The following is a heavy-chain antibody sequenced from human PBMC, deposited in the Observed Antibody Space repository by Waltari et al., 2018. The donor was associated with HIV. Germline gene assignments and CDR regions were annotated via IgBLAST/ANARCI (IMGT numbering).Heavy chain of an antibody. J-gene: IGHJ6*02. CDR1: GYTFTSYD. D-gene: IGHD2-2*01. V-gene: IGHV1-8*01. Sequence: QVQLVQSGAEVKKPGAAVKVSFKASGYTFTSYDLNWVRQATGHGLEWMGWMNPNSGNTGYAQKFQGRVTMTRNTSISTAYMELSSLRSEDTAVYYCARGGGSSTSRIPFYGMDVWGQGTTVTVSS. CDR2: MNPNSGNT. CDR3: ARGGGSSTSRIPFYGMDV.